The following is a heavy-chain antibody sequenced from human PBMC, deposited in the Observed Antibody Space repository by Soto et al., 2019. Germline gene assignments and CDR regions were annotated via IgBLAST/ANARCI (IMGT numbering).Heavy chain of an antibody. D-gene: IGHD3-22*01. V-gene: IGHV3-7*01. CDR3: ARDSVRGYYDSSGYFTALDY. J-gene: IGHJ4*02. CDR2: IKQGGSEK. CDR1: GFTFSSYW. Sequence: PGGSLRLSCAASGFTFSSYWMSWVRQAPGKGLEWVANIKQGGSEKYYVDSVKGRFTISRDNAKNSLYLQMNSLRAEDTAVYYCARDSVRGYYDSSGYFTALDYWGQGTLVTVSS.